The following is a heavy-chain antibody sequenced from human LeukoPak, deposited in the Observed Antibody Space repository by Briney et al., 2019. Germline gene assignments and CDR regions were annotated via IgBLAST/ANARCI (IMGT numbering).Heavy chain of an antibody. V-gene: IGHV7-4-1*02. CDR3: ASFGAHSFDY. CDR2: INTGTGNP. CDR1: GYTFTSYA. Sequence: GASVKVSCKASGYTFTSYAMNWVRQAPGQGLEWMGWINTGTGNPTYAQGFTGRFVFSLDTSVSTAYLQISTLKPEDTAVYYCASFGAHSFDYWGQGTLVTVSS. D-gene: IGHD3-10*01. J-gene: IGHJ4*02.